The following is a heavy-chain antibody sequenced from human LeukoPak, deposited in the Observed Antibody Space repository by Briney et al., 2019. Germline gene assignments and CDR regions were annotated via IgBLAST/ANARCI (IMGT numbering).Heavy chain of an antibody. CDR3: TTDPGSSSWYWFDP. V-gene: IGHV3-21*03. Sequence: GGSLRLSCAASGFTFSSYSMNWVRQAPGKGLEWVSSISSSSSYIYYADSVKGRFTISRDNAKNSLYLQMNSLKTEDTAVYYCTTDPGSSSWYWFDPWGQGTLVTVSS. J-gene: IGHJ5*02. D-gene: IGHD6-13*01. CDR1: GFTFSSYS. CDR2: ISSSSSYI.